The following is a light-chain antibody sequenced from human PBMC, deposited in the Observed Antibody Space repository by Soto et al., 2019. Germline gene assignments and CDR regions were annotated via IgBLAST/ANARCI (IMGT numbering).Light chain of an antibody. J-gene: IGKJ2*01. CDR2: DAS. CDR3: QQYNIYSNT. CDR1: QSISSW. Sequence: DIQMNQSPSTLSAYVGDRVTITCRASQSISSWLAWYQQKPGKAPKLLIYDASSLESGVPSRFSGSGSGTEFTLTISSLQPDDFATYYCQQYNIYSNTFGQRTNVDI. V-gene: IGKV1-5*01.